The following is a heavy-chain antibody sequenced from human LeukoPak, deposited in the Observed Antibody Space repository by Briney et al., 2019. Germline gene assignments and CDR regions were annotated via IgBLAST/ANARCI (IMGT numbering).Heavy chain of an antibody. CDR2: INPNSGGT. Sequence: ASVKVSCKASGYTFTGYYTHWVRQAPGQGLEWMGWINPNSGGTNYAQKFQGRVTMTRDTSISTAYMELSRLRSDDTAVYYCAREGGATFWFDPWGQGTLVTVSS. CDR1: GYTFTGYY. J-gene: IGHJ5*02. CDR3: AREGGATFWFDP. D-gene: IGHD1-26*01. V-gene: IGHV1-2*02.